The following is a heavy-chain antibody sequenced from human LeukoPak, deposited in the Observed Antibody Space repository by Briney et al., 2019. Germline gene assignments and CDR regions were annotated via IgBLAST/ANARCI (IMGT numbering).Heavy chain of an antibody. Sequence: PSETLSLTCSVSGGSISSSSYYWSWIRQPPGKGLEWIGYIYYSGSTNYNPSLKSRVTISVDTSKNQFSLKLSSVTAADTAVYYCARDSYGGNDSSTYFDYWGQGTLVTVSS. V-gene: IGHV4-61*01. CDR2: IYYSGST. D-gene: IGHD4-23*01. CDR1: GGSISSSSYY. J-gene: IGHJ4*02. CDR3: ARDSYGGNDSSTYFDY.